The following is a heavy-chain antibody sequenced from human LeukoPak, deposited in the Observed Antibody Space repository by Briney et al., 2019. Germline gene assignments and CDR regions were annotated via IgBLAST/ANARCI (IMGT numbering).Heavy chain of an antibody. CDR1: GFTFSSYS. D-gene: IGHD3-10*01. Sequence: PGGSLRLSCAASGFTFSSYSMNWVRQAPGKGLEWVSSISSSSSYIYYADSVKGRFTIPRDNAKNSLYLQMNSLRAEDTAVYYCARDAGIDYGSGSYYTHDYWGQGTLVTVSS. V-gene: IGHV3-21*01. J-gene: IGHJ4*02. CDR2: ISSSSSYI. CDR3: ARDAGIDYGSGSYYTHDY.